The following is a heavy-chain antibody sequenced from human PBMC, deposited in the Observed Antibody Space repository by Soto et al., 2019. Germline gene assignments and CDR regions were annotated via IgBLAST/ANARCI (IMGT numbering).Heavy chain of an antibody. J-gene: IGHJ4*02. D-gene: IGHD6-13*01. CDR2: IYYSGSS. CDR1: GGSISNSY. CDR3: ARHSSSWPIFDY. V-gene: IGHV4-59*08. Sequence: PSETLSLTCTVSGGSISNSYWSWIRQSPGKGLEWIGYIYYSGSSNYNPSLKSRVSISVDTSKNQFSLKLSSVTAADTAVYYCARHSSSWPIFDYWGQGTLVTVSS.